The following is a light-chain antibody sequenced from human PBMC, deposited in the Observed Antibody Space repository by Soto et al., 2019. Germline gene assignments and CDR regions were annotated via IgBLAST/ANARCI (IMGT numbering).Light chain of an antibody. J-gene: IGKJ1*01. V-gene: IGKV1-5*01. CDR2: DAS. CDR3: HQYSSYKWT. CDR1: QSISTW. Sequence: DIQMTQSPSTLSASVGDRVTITCRASQSISTWLAWFQQKPGKAPKLLMYDASTLESGAPSRFSGSGSGTEFTLTISSLQPDDFATYHCHQYSSYKWTFGQGTKVEIK.